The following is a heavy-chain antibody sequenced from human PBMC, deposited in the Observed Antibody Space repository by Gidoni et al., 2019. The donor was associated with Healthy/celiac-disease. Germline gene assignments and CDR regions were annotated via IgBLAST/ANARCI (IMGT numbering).Heavy chain of an antibody. Sequence: QVQLQESGPGLVKPSETLSLTCTVSGGSISSYYWSWIRQPPGKGLEWIGYIYYRGSTNYNHSLKSRVTISVDTSKNQFSLKLSSVTAADTAVYYCARDPYSSGWRTFDYWGQGTLVTVSS. J-gene: IGHJ4*02. CDR2: IYYRGST. CDR1: GGSISSYY. V-gene: IGHV4-59*01. CDR3: ARDPYSSGWRTFDY. D-gene: IGHD6-19*01.